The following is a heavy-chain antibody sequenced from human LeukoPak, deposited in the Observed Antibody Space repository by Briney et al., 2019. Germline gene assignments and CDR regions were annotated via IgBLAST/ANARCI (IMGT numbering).Heavy chain of an antibody. V-gene: IGHV4-59*01. Sequence: SETLSLTCAVYGGSISSYYWSWIRQPPGKGLEWIGYIYYSGSTNHNPSLKSRVTISVDTSKNQFSLKLSSVTAADTAVYYCARAGYSSGWAKYYYYYYGMDVWGQGTTVTVSS. CDR3: ARAGYSSGWAKYYYYYYGMDV. J-gene: IGHJ6*02. CDR2: IYYSGST. CDR1: GGSISSYY. D-gene: IGHD6-19*01.